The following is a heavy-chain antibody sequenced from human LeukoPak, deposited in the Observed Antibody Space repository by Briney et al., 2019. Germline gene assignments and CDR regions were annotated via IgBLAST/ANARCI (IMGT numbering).Heavy chain of an antibody. Sequence: GASVKVSCKASGYTFTSYYMHWVRQAPGQGLEWMGIINPSGGSTSYAQKFQGRVTISRDNAKNSLYLQMNSLRAEDTAVYYCATPKGRSGYSNNFDYWGQGTQVTVSS. CDR1: GYTFTSYY. CDR2: INPSGGST. V-gene: IGHV1-46*01. CDR3: ATPKGRSGYSNNFDY. D-gene: IGHD3-3*01. J-gene: IGHJ4*02.